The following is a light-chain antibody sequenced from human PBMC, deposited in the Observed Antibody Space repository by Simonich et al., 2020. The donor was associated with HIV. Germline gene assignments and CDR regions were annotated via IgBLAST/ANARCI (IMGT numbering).Light chain of an antibody. Sequence: DIVMTQSPNSLAVSLGERATINCKSSQTVLYNSNNKNFLAWYQQKPGQPPKLLIYWASTRESGVPDRCSGSGSGTDFTLTISNLQAEDVAVYYCQQYYSIPYTFGQGSKLEI. CDR1: QTVLYNSNNKNF. J-gene: IGKJ2*01. V-gene: IGKV4-1*01. CDR2: WAS. CDR3: QQYYSIPYT.